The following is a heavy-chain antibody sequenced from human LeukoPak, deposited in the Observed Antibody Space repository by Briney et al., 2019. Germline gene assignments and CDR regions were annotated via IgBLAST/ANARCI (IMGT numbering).Heavy chain of an antibody. CDR1: GGSFSGYY. Sequence: SETLPLTCAVYGGSFSGYYWSWLRQPPGKGLEWIGEINHSGSTNYNPSLKSRVTISVETSKNQFSLKLSSVTAADTAVYYCARAFFYYYYYMDVWGKGTTVTVSS. J-gene: IGHJ6*03. V-gene: IGHV4-34*01. CDR3: ARAFFYYYYYMDV. CDR2: INHSGST.